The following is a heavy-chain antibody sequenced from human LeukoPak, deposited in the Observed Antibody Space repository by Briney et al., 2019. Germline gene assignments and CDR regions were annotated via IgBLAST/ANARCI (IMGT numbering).Heavy chain of an antibody. J-gene: IGHJ3*02. CDR3: ARALTYYYDSSGYYSEKGAFDI. CDR1: LGTFSRYA. D-gene: IGHD3-22*01. Sequence: SVKVSCKASLGTFSRYAISWVRQAPGQEVEWVGGIIPLFSTTHNIHKFQGRVTITPDQYTSTAYMELSSLRSEDTAVYYCARALTYYYDSSGYYSEKGAFDIWGQGPMVTVSS. CDR2: IIPLFSTT. V-gene: IGHV1-69*13.